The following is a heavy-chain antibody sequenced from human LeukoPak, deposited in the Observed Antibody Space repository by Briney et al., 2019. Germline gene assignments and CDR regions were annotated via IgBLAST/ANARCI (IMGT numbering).Heavy chain of an antibody. CDR1: GFTFSSYA. CDR2: IRGSGGST. Sequence: GGSLRLSCAASGFTFSSYAMSWVRQAPGKGLEWVSAIRGSGGSTYHADSVKGRFTISRDNSKNTLSLQMNSLRAEDTAVYYCAKHIDSNTRSCFDYWGQGTLVTVSS. D-gene: IGHD3-10*01. J-gene: IGHJ4*02. CDR3: AKHIDSNTRSCFDY. V-gene: IGHV3-23*01.